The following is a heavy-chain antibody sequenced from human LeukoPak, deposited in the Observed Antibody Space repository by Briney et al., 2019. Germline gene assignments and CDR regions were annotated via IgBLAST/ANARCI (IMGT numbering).Heavy chain of an antibody. CDR1: GYTFTDYY. V-gene: IGHV1-2*02. CDR3: ARDVSIAARPGY. Sequence: ASVKVSCKASGYTFTDYYMHWVRQAPGQGLEWMGWINPNSGGTNYAQKFQGRVTMTRDTSISTAYMELTRLRSDDTAVYYCARDVSIAARPGYWGQGTLVTVSS. D-gene: IGHD6-6*01. J-gene: IGHJ4*02. CDR2: INPNSGGT.